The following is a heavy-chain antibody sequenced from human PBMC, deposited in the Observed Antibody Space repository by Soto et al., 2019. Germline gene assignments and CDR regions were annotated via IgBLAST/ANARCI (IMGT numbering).Heavy chain of an antibody. CDR2: IYYSGST. V-gene: IGHV4-31*03. J-gene: IGHJ6*02. CDR3: ARVCGGDCHYGMDV. Sequence: QVQLQESGPGLVKPSQTLSLTCTVSGGSISSGGYYWSWIRQHPGKGLEWIGYIYYSGSTYYNPSLKSRVTLSVDTSKNHFSLKLSSVTAADTAVYYCARVCGGDCHYGMDVWGQGTTVTVSS. D-gene: IGHD2-21*02. CDR1: GGSISSGGYY.